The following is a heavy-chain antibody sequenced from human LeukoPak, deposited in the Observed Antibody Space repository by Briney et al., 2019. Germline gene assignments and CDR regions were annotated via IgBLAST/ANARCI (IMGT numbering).Heavy chain of an antibody. V-gene: IGHV1-3*01. CDR2: INAGNGNA. D-gene: IGHD3-22*01. CDR3: ARVPLHDRNDYYYPH. CDR1: GYTFTDYG. J-gene: IGHJ1*01. Sequence: GASVKVSCKAPGYTFTDYGMHWVRQAPGQRLEWMAWINAGNGNAKYSQKLQGRVTITRDTSASTAYMELSSLRSEDTAVYYCARVPLHDRNDYYYPHWGQGTVVTVSS.